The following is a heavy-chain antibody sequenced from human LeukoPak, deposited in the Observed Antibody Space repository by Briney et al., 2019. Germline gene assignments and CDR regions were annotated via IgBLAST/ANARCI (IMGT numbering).Heavy chain of an antibody. V-gene: IGHV4-39*01. CDR3: ARPATVTTSFWYFDL. D-gene: IGHD4-17*01. CDR1: GGSISSSSYY. CDR2: FFYSGST. J-gene: IGHJ2*01. Sequence: SETLSLTCTLSGGSISSSSYYWGWIRQPPGKGLEWIGSFFYSGSTYYNPSLKSRVTISVDTSKNQFSLNLSSVTAADTAVYYCARPATVTTSFWYFDLWGRGTQVTVSS.